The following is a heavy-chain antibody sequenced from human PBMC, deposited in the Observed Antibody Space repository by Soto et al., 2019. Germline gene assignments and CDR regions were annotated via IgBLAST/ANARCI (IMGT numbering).Heavy chain of an antibody. V-gene: IGHV3-30*03. D-gene: IGHD3-16*02. J-gene: IGHJ4*02. CDR1: GFTFRNYG. Sequence: GGSLRLSCAGSGFTFRNYGMQWVRQAPGEGREWVALTSFDGCNQYYGKCVEGGFTISRDNSNNRLYLQMDRLRPEDSAMYFCARAPGRAGLILYDYWGQGPLVTVSS. CDR2: TSFDGCNQ. CDR3: ARAPGRAGLILYDY.